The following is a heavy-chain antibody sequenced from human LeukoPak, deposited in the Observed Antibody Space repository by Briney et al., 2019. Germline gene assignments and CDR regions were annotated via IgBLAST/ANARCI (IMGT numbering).Heavy chain of an antibody. J-gene: IGHJ4*02. Sequence: GGSLRLSCAPSGFTFSSYSMNWVRDAPAKGLEWVSSISSSSSYIYYADSVKRRFTISRDNAKNSLYLQINSLRAEDTAVYYCASGEMGVFDYWGQGTLVTVSS. CDR3: ASGEMGVFDY. V-gene: IGHV3-21*01. D-gene: IGHD5-24*01. CDR2: ISSSSSYI. CDR1: GFTFSSYS.